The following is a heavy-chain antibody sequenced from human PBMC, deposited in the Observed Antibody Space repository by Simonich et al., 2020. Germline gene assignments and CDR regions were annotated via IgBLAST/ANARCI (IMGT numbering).Heavy chain of an antibody. Sequence: QLQLQWSGPGLVKPSETLSLTCTVSGGSFSSSSYYWGWIRQPPGKGLEWIGSIYYSCSTYYNPSLTSRDTISVDTSKNQSSLRLSSVTAADEAVYYCARHAGYAFDIWGQGTMVTVSS. D-gene: IGHD6-13*01. CDR2: IYYSCST. CDR1: GGSFSSSSYY. V-gene: IGHV4-39*01. CDR3: ARHAGYAFDI. J-gene: IGHJ3*02.